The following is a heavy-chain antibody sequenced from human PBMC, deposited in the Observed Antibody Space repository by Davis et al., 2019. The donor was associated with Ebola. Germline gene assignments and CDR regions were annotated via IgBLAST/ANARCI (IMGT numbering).Heavy chain of an antibody. J-gene: IGHJ5*02. Sequence: SQTLSLTCAISGDSVSRDTVTWNWIRQSPSRGLEWLGRTYYRSKWCNAYAVSVKSRITVNPDTSKNQFSLQLNSVTPEDTAVYYCASGSNWFDPWGQGTLVTVSS. CDR1: GDSVSRDTVT. CDR3: ASGSNWFDP. V-gene: IGHV6-1*01. CDR2: TYYRSKWCN. D-gene: IGHD6-25*01.